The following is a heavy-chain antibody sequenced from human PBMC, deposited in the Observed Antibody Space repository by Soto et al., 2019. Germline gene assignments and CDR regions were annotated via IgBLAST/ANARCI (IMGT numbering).Heavy chain of an antibody. CDR1: GGSISSYY. CDR3: AREASDWEYFQH. J-gene: IGHJ1*01. Sequence: QVQLQESGPGLVKPSETLSLTCTVSGGSISSYYWSWIRQPPGKGLEWIGYIYHSGSTNYNPSLKSRXIIXLXKSKKQFSLKLSSVTAADTAVYYCAREASDWEYFQHWGQGTLVTVSS. CDR2: IYHSGST. V-gene: IGHV4-59*01. D-gene: IGHD2-21*02.